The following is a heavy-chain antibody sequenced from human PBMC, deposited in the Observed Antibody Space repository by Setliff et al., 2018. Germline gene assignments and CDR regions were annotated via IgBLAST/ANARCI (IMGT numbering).Heavy chain of an antibody. CDR2: IWYDGSIK. V-gene: IGHV3-33*01. CDR3: ARDRINRYYDSGGHAFDI. Sequence: GGSLRLSCAASRFSFNDYGMYWVGQAPGKGLEWVAGIWYDGSIKYYADSVKGRFTISRDNSKNTLYLQMNSLCAEETAVYYCARDRINRYYDSGGHAFDIWGQGTMVTVSS. J-gene: IGHJ3*02. D-gene: IGHD3-22*01. CDR1: RFSFNDYG.